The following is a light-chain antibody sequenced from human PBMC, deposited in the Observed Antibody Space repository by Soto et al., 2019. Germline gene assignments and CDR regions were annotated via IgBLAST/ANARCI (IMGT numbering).Light chain of an antibody. V-gene: IGLV1-51*01. CDR3: GTWDDSLSAVV. Sequence: QSVLTQSPSVSAAPGQKVTISCSGNSSNIGKNYVSWYQQFPGTAPKFLIYVNNKRASGIPDRFSGSKSGTSATLGITGLQTGDEADYYCGTWDDSLSAVVFGAGTTLTVL. CDR2: VNN. J-gene: IGLJ2*01. CDR1: SSNIGKNY.